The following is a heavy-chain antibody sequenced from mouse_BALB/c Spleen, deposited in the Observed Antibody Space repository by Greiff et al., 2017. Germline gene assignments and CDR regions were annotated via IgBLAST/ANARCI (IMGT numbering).Heavy chain of an antibody. CDR1: GYTFTDYA. V-gene: IGHV1S137*01. CDR3: ARLRGDYYAMDY. Sequence: VKLMESGAELVRPGVSVKISCKGSGYTFTDYAMHWVKQSHAKSLEWIGVISTYYGDASYNQKFKGKATMTVDKSSSTAYMELARLTSEDSAIYYCARLRGDYYAMDYWGQGTSVTVSS. CDR2: ISTYYGDA. D-gene: IGHD2-12*01. J-gene: IGHJ4*01.